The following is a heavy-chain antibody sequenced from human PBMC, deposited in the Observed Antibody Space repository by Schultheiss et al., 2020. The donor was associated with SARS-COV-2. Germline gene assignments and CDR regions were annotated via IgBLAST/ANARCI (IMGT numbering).Heavy chain of an antibody. D-gene: IGHD2-15*01. CDR2: IYHSGTT. CDR1: DYSIRSDYY. CDR3: AKGVATFLDY. J-gene: IGHJ4*02. Sequence: SETLSLTCAVSDYSIRSDYYWGWIRQPPGKGLEWIGSIYHSGTTYYNPSLKSRVTISVDTSKNQFSLKLSSVTAADTAVYYCAKGVATFLDYWGQGTLVTVSS. V-gene: IGHV4-38-2*01.